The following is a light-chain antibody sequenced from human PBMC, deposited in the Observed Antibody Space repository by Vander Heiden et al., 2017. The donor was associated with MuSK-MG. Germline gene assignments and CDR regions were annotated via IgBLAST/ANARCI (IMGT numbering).Light chain of an antibody. CDR1: SSDVGGYNY. CDR2: DVS. J-gene: IGLJ2*01. Sequence: SVSGSPGQSITISCTGTSSDVGGYNYVSWYQQHPGKAPKLMIYDVSNRPAGVSNRFSGSKSGNTASLTISGLQAEDEADYYCSSYTSSSTLVFGGGTKLTVL. CDR3: SSYTSSSTLV. V-gene: IGLV2-14*04.